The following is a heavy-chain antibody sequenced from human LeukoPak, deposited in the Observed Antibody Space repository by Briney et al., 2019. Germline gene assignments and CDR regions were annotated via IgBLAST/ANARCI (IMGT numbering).Heavy chain of an antibody. D-gene: IGHD5-18*01. CDR3: ARDLHTAMGLGDYYYYMDV. CDR1: GFTFSNYS. J-gene: IGHJ6*03. Sequence: NPGGSLRLSCAASGFTFSNYSMNWVRQAPGKGLEWVSSISSSSSYIYYADSVKGRFTISRDNAKNSLYLQMNSLRAEDTAVYYCARDLHTAMGLGDYYYYMDVWGKGTTVTVSS. CDR2: ISSSSSYI. V-gene: IGHV3-21*01.